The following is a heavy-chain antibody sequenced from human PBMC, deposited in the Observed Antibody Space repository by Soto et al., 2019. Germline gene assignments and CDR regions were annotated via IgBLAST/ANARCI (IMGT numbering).Heavy chain of an antibody. CDR2: INHSGST. J-gene: IGHJ6*02. D-gene: IGHD3-10*01. V-gene: IGHV4-34*01. CDR3: ARGGRDYGYYYGMDV. Sequence: SETLSLTCAVYGGSFSGYYWSWIRQPPGKGLEWIGEINHSGSTNYNPSLKSRVTISVDTSKNQFSLKLSSVTAADTAVYYCARGGRDYGYYYGMDVWGQGTTVTVSS. CDR1: GGSFSGYY.